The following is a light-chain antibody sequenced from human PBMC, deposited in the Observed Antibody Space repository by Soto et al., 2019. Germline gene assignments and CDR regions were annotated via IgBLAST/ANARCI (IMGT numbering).Light chain of an antibody. J-gene: IGKJ2*01. CDR2: SAS. CDR1: QGIASW. CDR3: QQAHSFPYT. V-gene: IGKV1-12*01. Sequence: DIQMTQSPSSVSASVGDRVTITCRASQGIASWLAWYQQKPGNAPNLLIYSASGLQGGVPSRFSGSGSGTDSTLTISSLQPEDFATYYCQQAHSFPYTFGQGTKLEIK.